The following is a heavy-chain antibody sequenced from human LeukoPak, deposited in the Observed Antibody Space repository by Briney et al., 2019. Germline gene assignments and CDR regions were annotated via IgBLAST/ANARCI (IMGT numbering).Heavy chain of an antibody. D-gene: IGHD3-22*01. V-gene: IGHV3-23*01. Sequence: GASLRLSGAASGFTFSSYAMSWVRQAPGKGLEWVSAISGSGGSTYYADSVKGRFTISRDNSKNTLYLQMNSLRAEDTAVYYCAKAGDYDDSSGYMDVWGQGPTVPVSS. CDR2: ISGSGGST. J-gene: IGHJ6*02. CDR1: GFTFSSYA. CDR3: AKAGDYDDSSGYMDV.